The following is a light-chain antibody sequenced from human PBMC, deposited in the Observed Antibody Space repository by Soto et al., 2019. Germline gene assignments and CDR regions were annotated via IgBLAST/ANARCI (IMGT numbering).Light chain of an antibody. V-gene: IGLV3-1*01. CDR1: KVGDKY. CDR2: QDN. Sequence: SYELTQPPSVSVSPAQTASVTCSGDKVGDKYACWYQQKPGQSPVLVIYQDNKRPSGIPERFSGSNSGNTATLTIRGTQAMDEADYYCQVWDSSTVVFGGGTQLTVL. CDR3: QVWDSSTVV. J-gene: IGLJ2*01.